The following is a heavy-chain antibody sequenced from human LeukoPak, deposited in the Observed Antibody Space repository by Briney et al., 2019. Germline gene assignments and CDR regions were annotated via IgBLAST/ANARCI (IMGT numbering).Heavy chain of an antibody. CDR2: ISAYNGNT. CDR3: ARDLLDRSSSWYNWFDP. CDR1: GYTFTSYG. Sequence: ASVEVSCKASGYTFTSYGISWVRQAPGQGLEWMGWISAYNGNTNYAQKLEGRVTMTTDTSTSTAYMELRSLRSDDTAVYYCARDLLDRSSSWYNWFDPWGQGTLVTVSS. V-gene: IGHV1-18*01. J-gene: IGHJ5*02. D-gene: IGHD6-13*01.